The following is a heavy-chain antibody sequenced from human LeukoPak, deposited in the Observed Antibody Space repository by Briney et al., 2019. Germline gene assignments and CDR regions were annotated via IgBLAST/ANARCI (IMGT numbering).Heavy chain of an antibody. V-gene: IGHV4-34*01. CDR2: INHSGST. Sequence: SETLSLTCTVSGGSISSYYWSWIRQPPGKGLEWIGEINHSGSTNYNPSLKSRVTISVDTSKNQFSLKLSSVTAADTAVYYCARVRYCSSTSCPWGQGTLVTVSS. CDR1: GGSISSYY. CDR3: ARVRYCSSTSCP. J-gene: IGHJ5*02. D-gene: IGHD2-2*01.